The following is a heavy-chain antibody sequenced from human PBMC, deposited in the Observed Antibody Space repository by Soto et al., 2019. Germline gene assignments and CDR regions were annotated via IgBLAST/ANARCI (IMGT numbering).Heavy chain of an antibody. J-gene: IGHJ6*02. V-gene: IGHV1-2*04. CDR2: INPNSGGT. Sequence: GASVKVSCKASGYTFTGYYMHWVRQAPGQGLEWMGWINPNSGGTNYAQKFQGWVTMTRDASISTAYMELSRLRSDDTAVYYCARGALVVTPARYGMDVWGQGTTVTVSS. CDR1: GYTFTGYY. CDR3: ARGALVVTPARYGMDV. D-gene: IGHD3-22*01.